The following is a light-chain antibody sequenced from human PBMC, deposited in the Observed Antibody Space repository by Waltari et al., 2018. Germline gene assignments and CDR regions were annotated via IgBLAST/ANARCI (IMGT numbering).Light chain of an antibody. Sequence: QSGLTQPASVSGSPGQSITISCTGTRSDIGYYNFVSWYQQHPGKAPKLVIFDVSRWPAGVSHRVSGSKSGNTASRTISGLQAEDEAAYDCASYTSANTVLFGGGTKVTVL. CDR2: DVS. J-gene: IGLJ2*01. V-gene: IGLV2-14*03. CDR3: ASYTSANTVL. CDR1: RSDIGYYNF.